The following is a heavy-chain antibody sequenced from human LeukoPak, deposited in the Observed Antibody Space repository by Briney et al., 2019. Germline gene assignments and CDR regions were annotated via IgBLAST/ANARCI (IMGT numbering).Heavy chain of an antibody. CDR3: ARDKETADSYFDS. Sequence: LGGSLRLSCAASGFTFSNYWMTWVRQAPGKGLEWVANIKQDGGEKYYVGSVKGRFTISRDNAKSSLYLQMNSLRAEDTAVYYCARDKETADSYFDSWGQGTLVTVSS. CDR2: IKQDGGEK. J-gene: IGHJ4*02. V-gene: IGHV3-7*01. CDR1: GFTFSNYW.